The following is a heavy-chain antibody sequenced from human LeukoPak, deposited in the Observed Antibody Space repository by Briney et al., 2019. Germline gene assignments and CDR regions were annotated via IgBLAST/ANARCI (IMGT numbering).Heavy chain of an antibody. J-gene: IGHJ5*02. CDR2: VYPGDSAT. D-gene: IGHD1-1*01. CDR1: GYSFTCYW. V-gene: IGHV5-51*01. Sequence: GVSLKISCKGSGYSFTCYWIGWVRQMPGKGLERMGIVYPGDSATRSSPSFPGQITISADKSISTPHLPWCSLKASDTAMYYCARRPPGKDATRNWFDPWGQGTLVTVSS. CDR3: ARRPPGKDATRNWFDP.